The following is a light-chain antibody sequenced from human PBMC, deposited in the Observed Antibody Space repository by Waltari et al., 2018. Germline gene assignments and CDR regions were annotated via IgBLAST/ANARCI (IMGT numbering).Light chain of an antibody. Sequence: SYELTQPPSVSVSPGQTARITCSGDALQKQYASLYQQKPGQAPVLVIYKDSERPSGIPERFSGSSSGTTVTLTISGVQAEDEADYYCQSADSSGTHAVFGGGTQLTVL. CDR2: KDS. CDR1: ALQKQY. V-gene: IGLV3-25*03. CDR3: QSADSSGTHAV. J-gene: IGLJ7*01.